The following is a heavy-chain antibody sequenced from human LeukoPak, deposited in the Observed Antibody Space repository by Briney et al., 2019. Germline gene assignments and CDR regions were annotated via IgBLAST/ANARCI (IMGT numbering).Heavy chain of an antibody. Sequence: GGSLRLSCAASGFTFSSYAMSWVRQAPGKGLEWVSAISGSGGSTYYADSVKGRFTISRDNSKNTLYLQMNSLRAEDTAVYCCAKGGLLRFLEWLFHYWGQGTLVTVSS. CDR2: ISGSGGST. CDR1: GFTFSSYA. CDR3: AKGGLLRFLEWLFHY. J-gene: IGHJ4*02. D-gene: IGHD3-3*01. V-gene: IGHV3-23*01.